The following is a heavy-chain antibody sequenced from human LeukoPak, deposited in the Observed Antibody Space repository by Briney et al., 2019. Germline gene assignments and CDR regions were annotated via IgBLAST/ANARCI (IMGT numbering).Heavy chain of an antibody. CDR1: GGTFSSYA. J-gene: IGHJ6*02. Sequence: GASVKVSCKASGGTFSSYAISWVRQAPGQGLEWMGGIIPIFGTANHAQKFQGRVTITADESTSTAYMELGSLRSEDTAVYYCARGVGPIVATITGYYYGMDVWGQGTTVTVSS. D-gene: IGHD5-12*01. V-gene: IGHV1-69*13. CDR3: ARGVGPIVATITGYYYGMDV. CDR2: IIPIFGTA.